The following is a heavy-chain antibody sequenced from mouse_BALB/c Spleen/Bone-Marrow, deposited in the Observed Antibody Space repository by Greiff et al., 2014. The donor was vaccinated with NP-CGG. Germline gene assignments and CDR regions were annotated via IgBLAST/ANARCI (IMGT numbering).Heavy chain of an antibody. D-gene: IGHD1-1*02. CDR2: ISNGGTYT. CDR1: GFTFSDFY. Sequence: EVQVVESGGGFVKPGGSLKLSCAASGFTFSDFYMFWFRQTPEKRLEWVATISNGGTYTYYPDSVKGRFTISRDNAKNNLHLQMSSLKSEDTAMYYCARSGVRYGAMDYWGQGTSVTVTS. CDR3: ARSGVRYGAMDY. J-gene: IGHJ4*01. V-gene: IGHV5-4*02.